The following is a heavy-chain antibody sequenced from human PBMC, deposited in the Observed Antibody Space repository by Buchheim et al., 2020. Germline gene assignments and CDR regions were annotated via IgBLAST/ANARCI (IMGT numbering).Heavy chain of an antibody. D-gene: IGHD4-17*01. J-gene: IGHJ4*02. Sequence: QVQLVESGGGVVQPGRSLRLSCAASGFTFSSYGMHWVRQAPGKGLEWVAVISYDGSNKYYADSVKGRFTISRDNSKNTLYLQMNSLRAEDTAVYYCAKALYGDYKDYFDYWGQRTL. V-gene: IGHV3-30*18. CDR3: AKALYGDYKDYFDY. CDR1: GFTFSSYG. CDR2: ISYDGSNK.